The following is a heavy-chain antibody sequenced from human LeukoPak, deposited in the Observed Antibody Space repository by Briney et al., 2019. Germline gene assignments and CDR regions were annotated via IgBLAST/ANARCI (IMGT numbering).Heavy chain of an antibody. CDR2: INSDASTT. V-gene: IGHV3-74*01. CDR1: GFTFSSYW. J-gene: IGHJ4*02. Sequence: PGGSLRLSCAASGFTFSSYWMHWVRQAPGKGLVWVSRINSDASTTSYADSVKGRLTISRDNAKNTLHLQMNSLRAEDTAVYYCTRVAGSGSVDWGQGTLVTVSS. D-gene: IGHD1-26*01. CDR3: TRVAGSGSVD.